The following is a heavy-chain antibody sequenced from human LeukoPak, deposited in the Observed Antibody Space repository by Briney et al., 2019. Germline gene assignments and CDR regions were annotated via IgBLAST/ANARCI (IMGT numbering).Heavy chain of an antibody. Sequence: ASLKISCSASGFTFSSYAMHWVRQAPGKGLEYVSANSSNGGSTFYADSVKGRFTISRDNSKNTLYLQMSSLRAEDTAVYYCVKGDIAAAGTQGFDYWGQGTLVTVSS. V-gene: IGHV3-64D*06. CDR3: VKGDIAAAGTQGFDY. J-gene: IGHJ4*02. CDR2: NSSNGGST. D-gene: IGHD6-13*01. CDR1: GFTFSSYA.